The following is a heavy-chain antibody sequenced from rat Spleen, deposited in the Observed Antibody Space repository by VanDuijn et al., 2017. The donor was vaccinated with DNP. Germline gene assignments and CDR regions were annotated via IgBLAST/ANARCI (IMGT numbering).Heavy chain of an antibody. D-gene: IGHD1-3*01. Sequence: QVQLKESGPGLVQPSETLSLTCTVSGLSLTSYSVSWVRQPSGKGPEWMGRMWYDGDTAYNSAVQSRLSISRDPSKSQVFLKMNSLQPEDTGTYYCARRDGSYAFFDYWGQGVMVTVSS. J-gene: IGHJ2*01. V-gene: IGHV2S18*01. CDR2: MWYDGDT. CDR1: GLSLTSYS. CDR3: ARRDGSYAFFDY.